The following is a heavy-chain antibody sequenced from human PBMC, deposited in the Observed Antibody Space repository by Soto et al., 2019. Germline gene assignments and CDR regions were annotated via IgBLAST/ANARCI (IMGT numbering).Heavy chain of an antibody. J-gene: IGHJ6*02. V-gene: IGHV6-1*01. CDR2: AYYRSQWYY. Sequence: PSQTLSLTCAISGDSVSSNSAAWNWIRQSPSRGLEWLGRAYYRSQWYYDSAVSVRSRITVIPDTSKNQFSLQLNSVTPEDTAVYYWTKQEGDSRTYNGMDVWGQGTTVNVSS. D-gene: IGHD2-21*02. CDR1: GDSVSSNSAA. CDR3: TKQEGDSRTYNGMDV.